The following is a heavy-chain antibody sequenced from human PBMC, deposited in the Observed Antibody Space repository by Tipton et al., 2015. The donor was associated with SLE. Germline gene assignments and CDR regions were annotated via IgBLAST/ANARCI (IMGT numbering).Heavy chain of an antibody. V-gene: IGHV1-18*01. D-gene: IGHD3-10*01. CDR2: ISAYNGNT. Sequence: QSGPEVKKPGASVKVSCKASGYTFTSYGISWVRQAPGQGLEWMGWISAYNGNTNYAQKLQGRVTMTTDTSTSTAYMELRSLRSEDTAVYYCARDGHLITMVRGVRDAFDIWGQGAMVTVSS. J-gene: IGHJ3*02. CDR3: ARDGHLITMVRGVRDAFDI. CDR1: GYTFTSYG.